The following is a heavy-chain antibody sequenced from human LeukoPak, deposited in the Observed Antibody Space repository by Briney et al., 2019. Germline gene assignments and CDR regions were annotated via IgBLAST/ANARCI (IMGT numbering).Heavy chain of an antibody. Sequence: PGRSLRLSCAASRFIFSNYGMHGVRQSPGKGLEWVAVITYDGSNKYHADSVKGRFTISRDDSKNTLYLQMNSLRAEDTAVYYCAKDLLALRRTSNFDYWGQGTLVTVSS. J-gene: IGHJ4*02. CDR1: RFIFSNYG. D-gene: IGHD2/OR15-2a*01. V-gene: IGHV3-30*18. CDR3: AKDLLALRRTSNFDY. CDR2: ITYDGSNK.